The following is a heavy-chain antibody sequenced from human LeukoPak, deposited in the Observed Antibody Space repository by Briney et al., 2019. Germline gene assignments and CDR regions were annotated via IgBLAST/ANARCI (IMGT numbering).Heavy chain of an antibody. D-gene: IGHD4-17*01. V-gene: IGHV3-30*18. Sequence: PGGSLRLSCAASGFTFSSYGMHWVRQAPAKGLEWVAVISYDGSNKYYADSVKGRFTISRDNSKNTLYLQMNSLRAEDTAVYYCAKSGDYGDYGRAFDIWGQGTMVTVSS. CDR3: AKSGDYGDYGRAFDI. J-gene: IGHJ3*02. CDR1: GFTFSSYG. CDR2: ISYDGSNK.